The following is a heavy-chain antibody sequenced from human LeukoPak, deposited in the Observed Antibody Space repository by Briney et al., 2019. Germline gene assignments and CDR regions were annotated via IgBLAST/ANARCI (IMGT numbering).Heavy chain of an antibody. V-gene: IGHV3-21*01. J-gene: IGHJ6*04. CDR2: ISSSSSYI. CDR3: ARDLVVVPAAMSYYYGMDV. CDR1: GFTFSSYS. D-gene: IGHD2-2*01. Sequence: PGGSLRLSCAASGFTFSSYSMNWVRQAPGKGLEWVSSISSSSSYIYYADSVKGRFTISRDNAKNSLYLQMNSLRAEDTAVYYCARDLVVVPAAMSYYYGMDVWGKGTTVTVSS.